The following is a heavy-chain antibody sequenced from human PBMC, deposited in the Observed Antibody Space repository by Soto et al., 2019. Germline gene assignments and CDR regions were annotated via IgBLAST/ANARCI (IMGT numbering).Heavy chain of an antibody. D-gene: IGHD3-3*01. V-gene: IGHV3-30-3*01. J-gene: IGHJ5*02. CDR2: ISYDGSNK. CDR3: ARDELRSMEGWSWFDP. Sequence: QVQLVESGGGVVQPGRSLRLSCAASGFTFSSYAMHWVRQAPGKGLEWVAVISYDGSNKYYADSVKGRFTSSRDNSKNTLYLQMNSLRAEDTAVYYCARDELRSMEGWSWFDPWGQGTLVTVSS. CDR1: GFTFSSYA.